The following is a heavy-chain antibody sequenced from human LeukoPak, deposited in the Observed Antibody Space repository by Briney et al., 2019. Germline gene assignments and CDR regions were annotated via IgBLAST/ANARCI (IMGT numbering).Heavy chain of an antibody. CDR2: INHSGST. D-gene: IGHD2-21*02. CDR1: GGSFSGYY. Sequence: KTSGTLSLTCAVYGGSFSGYYWSWIRQPPGKGLEWIGEINHSGSTNYNPSLKSRVTISVDTSKNQFSLKLSSVTAADTAVYYCARLTAYAVFDIWGQGTMVTVSS. V-gene: IGHV4-34*01. J-gene: IGHJ3*02. CDR3: ARLTAYAVFDI.